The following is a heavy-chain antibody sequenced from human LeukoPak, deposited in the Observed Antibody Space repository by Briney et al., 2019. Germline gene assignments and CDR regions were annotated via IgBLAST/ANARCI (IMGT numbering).Heavy chain of an antibody. CDR2: IRYDGSNK. CDR3: ARFLVVVPAQYYFDY. D-gene: IGHD2-2*01. J-gene: IGHJ4*02. Sequence: QTGGSLRLSCAASGFTFSNYGMHWVRQAPGKGLEWVAFIRYDGSNKYYADSVKGRFTISRDNSKNTLYLQMNSLRAEDTAVYYCARFLVVVPAQYYFDYWGQGTLVTVSS. CDR1: GFTFSNYG. V-gene: IGHV3-33*08.